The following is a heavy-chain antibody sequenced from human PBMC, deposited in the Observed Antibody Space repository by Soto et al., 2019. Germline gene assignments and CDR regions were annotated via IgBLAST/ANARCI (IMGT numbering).Heavy chain of an antibody. V-gene: IGHV3-30*18. J-gene: IGHJ4*02. CDR3: EKDKPLNNDILTGYDPGFDY. CDR2: ILFDGRNE. Sequence: PGGSLRLSCAASGFIFSNYAMHWVRQSPGKGLEWVALILFDGRNEYYADSVKGRFIISRDNSKKTMYLQMNSLRPEDTAVYYCEKDKPLNNDILTGYDPGFDYWGQGTRVTVSS. CDR1: GFIFSNYA. D-gene: IGHD3-9*01.